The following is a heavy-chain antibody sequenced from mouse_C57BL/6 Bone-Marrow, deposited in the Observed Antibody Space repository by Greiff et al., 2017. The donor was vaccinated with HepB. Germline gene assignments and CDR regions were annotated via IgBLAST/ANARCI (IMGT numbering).Heavy chain of an antibody. D-gene: IGHD2-4*01. J-gene: IGHJ3*01. CDR1: GYTFTSYW. V-gene: IGHV1-64*01. CDR3: ARYDYGRIAY. Sequence: QVQLQQPGAELVKPGASVKLSCKASGYTFTSYWMHWVKQRPGQGLEWIGMIHPNSGSTNYNEKFKSKATLTVDKSSSTAYMHLSSLTSEDSAVYYGARYDYGRIAYWGQGTLVTVSA. CDR2: IHPNSGST.